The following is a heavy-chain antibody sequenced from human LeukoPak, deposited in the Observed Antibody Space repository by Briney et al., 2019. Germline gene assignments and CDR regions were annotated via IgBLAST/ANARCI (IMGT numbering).Heavy chain of an antibody. Sequence: ASVKVSCKASRYTFPGYYMNWVRQAPGQGLEWMGWINPNSGATNYAQQFQGRVTMTRDTSISTAYMELSRLRSDDTAVYYCARWELWSQFDYWGQGTLVTVSS. CDR1: RYTFPGYY. J-gene: IGHJ4*02. CDR2: INPNSGAT. V-gene: IGHV1-2*02. D-gene: IGHD1-26*01. CDR3: ARWELWSQFDY.